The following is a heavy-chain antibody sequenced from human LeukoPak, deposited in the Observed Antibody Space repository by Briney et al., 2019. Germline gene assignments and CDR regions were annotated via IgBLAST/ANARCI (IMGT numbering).Heavy chain of an antibody. V-gene: IGHV3-7*01. J-gene: IGHJ4*02. D-gene: IGHD5-24*01. CDR2: IKQDGSEK. CDR1: GFTFSSYW. Sequence: GGSLRLSCAASGFTFSSYWMTWVRQAPGKGLEWVANIKQDGSEKDYVDSVKGRFTISRDNVKNSLYLQMNSLRVEDTALYYCARVWRWLQPRGAYFDYWGQGTLVTVSS. CDR3: ARVWRWLQPRGAYFDY.